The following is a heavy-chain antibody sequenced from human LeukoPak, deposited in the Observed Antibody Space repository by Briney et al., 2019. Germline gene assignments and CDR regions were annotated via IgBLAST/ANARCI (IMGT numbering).Heavy chain of an antibody. CDR2: IIPIFGTA. Sequence: SVKVSCKASGGTFSSYAISWVRQAPGQGLEWMGGIIPIFGTANYAQKFQGRVTITADESTSTAYMELSSLRSEDTAVYYCARGTVDPPGWFDPWGQGTLVTVSS. D-gene: IGHD4-23*01. CDR1: GGTFSSYA. CDR3: ARGTVDPPGWFDP. V-gene: IGHV1-69*01. J-gene: IGHJ5*02.